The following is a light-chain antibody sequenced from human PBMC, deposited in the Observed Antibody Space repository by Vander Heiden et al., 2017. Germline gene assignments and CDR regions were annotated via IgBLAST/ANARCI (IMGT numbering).Light chain of an antibody. J-gene: IGLJ2*01. CDR1: KLGDKY. Sequence: SYELTQPPSVSVSPGQTASITCSGDKLGDKYACWYQQQPGQSPVLVIFQDNKRPSGSPERFSGSNSGNTATLTISGTQAMDEADYYCQAWDSSTVIFGGGTKLTVL. V-gene: IGLV3-1*01. CDR2: QDN. CDR3: QAWDSSTVI.